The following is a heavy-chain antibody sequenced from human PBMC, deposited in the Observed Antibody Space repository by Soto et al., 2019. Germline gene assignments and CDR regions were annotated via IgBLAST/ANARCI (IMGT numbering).Heavy chain of an antibody. D-gene: IGHD2-8*02. V-gene: IGHV4-34*01. J-gene: IGHJ4*02. CDR1: GGSFSGYY. CDR2: INHSGRT. CDR3: ARDKITGLFDY. Sequence: QVQLQQWGAGLLKPSETLSLTCAVYGGSFSGYYWTWIRQPPGTGLEWIGEINHSGRTNYNPCLKSRVTISVDTSKNQFSLKLTSVTAADTAVYYCARDKITGLFDYWGQGTLVTVSS.